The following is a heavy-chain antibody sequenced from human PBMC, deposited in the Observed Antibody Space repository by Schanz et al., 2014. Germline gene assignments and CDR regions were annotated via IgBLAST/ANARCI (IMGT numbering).Heavy chain of an antibody. CDR2: IGAFQGNT. J-gene: IGHJ2*01. V-gene: IGHV1-18*01. D-gene: IGHD1-1*01. CDR3: ARDVGRPGHFWYFDL. Sequence: QVQLVQSGTEVKKPGASMKISCKAFGYYFGGFGISWVRQAPGQGFEWMGWIGAFQGNTKYAQKFQGRVTMTRDTSTSTVYMELSSLTSDDTAVYFCARDVGRPGHFWYFDLWGRGTLVTVSS. CDR1: GYYFGGFG.